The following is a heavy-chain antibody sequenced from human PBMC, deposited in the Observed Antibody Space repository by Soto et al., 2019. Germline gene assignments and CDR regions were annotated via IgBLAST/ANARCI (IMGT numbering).Heavy chain of an antibody. CDR3: ARAPPTFRYGDYYFDY. J-gene: IGHJ4*02. V-gene: IGHV3-48*01. D-gene: IGHD4-17*01. Sequence: PGGSLRLSCAASGFTFSSYSMNWVRQAPGKGLEWVSYISSSSSTIYYADSVKGRFTISRDNAKNSLYLQMNSLRAEDTAVYYCARAPPTFRYGDYYFDYWGQGTLVTVSS. CDR2: ISSSSSTI. CDR1: GFTFSSYS.